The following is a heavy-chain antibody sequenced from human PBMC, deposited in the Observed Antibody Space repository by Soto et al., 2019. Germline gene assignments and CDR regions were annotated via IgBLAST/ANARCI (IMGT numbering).Heavy chain of an antibody. V-gene: IGHV3-15*01. Sequence: GGSLRLSCAASGFTFSNAWMSWVRQAPGKGLEWVGRIKSKTDGGTTDYAAPVKGRFTISRDDSKNTLYLQMNSLKTEDTAVYYCTTEVLWFGELLRGAYYYGMDVWGQGTTVTVSS. CDR2: IKSKTDGGTT. CDR1: GFTFSNAW. J-gene: IGHJ6*02. CDR3: TTEVLWFGELLRGAYYYGMDV. D-gene: IGHD3-10*01.